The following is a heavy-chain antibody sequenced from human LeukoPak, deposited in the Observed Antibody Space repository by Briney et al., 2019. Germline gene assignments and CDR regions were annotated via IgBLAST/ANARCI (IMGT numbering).Heavy chain of an antibody. CDR2: IRYDESDK. V-gene: IGHV3-30*02. D-gene: IGHD3-10*01. J-gene: IGHJ4*02. CDR3: ATYYYASGNYYNYIYY. Sequence: GGSLGLSCAASGFTFSRYGMHCVRQAPGKGLEWVAFIRYDESDKKYKDSVKGRFTVSKDNSKNTVSLQMHSLRVEDTAVYFCATYYYASGNYYNYIYYWGQGALVTVSS. CDR1: GFTFSRYG.